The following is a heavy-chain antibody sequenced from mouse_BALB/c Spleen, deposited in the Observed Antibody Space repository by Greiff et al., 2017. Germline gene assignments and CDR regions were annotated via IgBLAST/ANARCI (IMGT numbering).Heavy chain of an antibody. CDR2: ISNGGGST. J-gene: IGHJ4*01. D-gene: IGHD3-3*01. V-gene: IGHV5-12-2*01. CDR3: ARHREPYAMDY. CDR1: GFTFSSYT. Sequence: DVMLVESGGGLVQPGGSLKLSCAASGFTFSSYTMSWVRQTPEKRLEWVAYISNGGGSTYYPDTVKGRFTISRDNAKNTLYLQMSSLKSEDTAMYYCARHREPYAMDYWGQGTSVTVSS.